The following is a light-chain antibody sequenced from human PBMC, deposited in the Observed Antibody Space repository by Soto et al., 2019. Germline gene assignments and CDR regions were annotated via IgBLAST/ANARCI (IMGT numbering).Light chain of an antibody. Sequence: QSVLTQPPPTSGTPGQRVTISCSGSSTNIGSNTVNWYQQFPGTAPKLLIHDNNQRPSEVPDRFSGSKSGTSASLAISGLQSEDAADYYCAAWDDTLNGVVFGGGTKLTVL. CDR1: STNIGSNT. CDR2: DNN. J-gene: IGLJ2*01. CDR3: AAWDDTLNGVV. V-gene: IGLV1-44*01.